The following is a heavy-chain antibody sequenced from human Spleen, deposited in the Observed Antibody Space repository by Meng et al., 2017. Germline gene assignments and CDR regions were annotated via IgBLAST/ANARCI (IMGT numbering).Heavy chain of an antibody. J-gene: IGHJ4*02. V-gene: IGHV4-34*01. D-gene: IGHD4-11*01. Sequence: QLKRWGAGLLNPSEALSLACVVSGGSFSDYYWSWIRPPAEKGLEWIGEINHSGSTNYNPSLESRATISVDTSQNNLSLKLSSVTAPDSAVYYCARGPTTGAHDFDYWGQGTLVTVSS. CDR1: GGSFSDYY. CDR2: INHSGST. CDR3: ARGPTTGAHDFDY.